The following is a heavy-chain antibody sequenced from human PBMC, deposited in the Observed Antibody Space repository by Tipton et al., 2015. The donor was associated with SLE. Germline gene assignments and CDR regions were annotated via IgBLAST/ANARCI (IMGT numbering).Heavy chain of an antibody. CDR1: GFAFRSYG. J-gene: IGHJ6*02. CDR3: ARNGGGIDV. V-gene: IGHV3-30*02. Sequence: GSLRLSCAASGFAFRSYGMFWVRQAPGKGLEWVSFIQYDGSNEKYADSVKGRITISGDNSKNMLYLQMNTLRTEDTAVYYCARNGGGIDVWGQGTTVTVSS. CDR2: IQYDGSNE. D-gene: IGHD3-16*01.